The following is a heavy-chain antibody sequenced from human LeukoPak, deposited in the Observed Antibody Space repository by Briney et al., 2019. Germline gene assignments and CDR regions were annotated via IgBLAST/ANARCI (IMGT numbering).Heavy chain of an antibody. CDR3: AKVKVAGTPYYYGMDV. CDR1: GFTFDDYA. J-gene: IGHJ6*02. CDR2: ISWNSGSI. V-gene: IGHV3-9*01. Sequence: RPGGSLRLSCAASGFTFDDYAMHWVRQAPGKGLEWVSGISWNSGSIGYADSVKGRFTISRDNAKNSLYLQMNSLRAEDTALYYCAKVKVAGTPYYYGMDVWGQGTTVTVSS. D-gene: IGHD6-19*01.